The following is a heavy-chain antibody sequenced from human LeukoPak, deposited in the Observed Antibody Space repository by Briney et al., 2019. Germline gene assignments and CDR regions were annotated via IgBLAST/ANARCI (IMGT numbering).Heavy chain of an antibody. Sequence: ASVKVSFKASGYPFISYAVSWVRQAPGHGLEWMGLISAYNGNTNYAQKFQGRINMTIDTSTTTAYMELRSLRSDDTAVYYCARRSIVPNWYYYGMDVWGKGTTVTVSS. J-gene: IGHJ6*04. V-gene: IGHV1-18*04. D-gene: IGHD3-16*02. CDR2: ISAYNGNT. CDR3: ARRSIVPNWYYYGMDV. CDR1: GYPFISYA.